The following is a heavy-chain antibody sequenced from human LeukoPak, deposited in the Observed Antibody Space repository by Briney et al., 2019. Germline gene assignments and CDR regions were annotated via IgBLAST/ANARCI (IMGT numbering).Heavy chain of an antibody. CDR3: ARGGYSYGYNDDFDY. CDR1: GGSISSYY. V-gene: IGHV4-59*01. J-gene: IGHJ4*02. D-gene: IGHD5-18*01. Sequence: SETLSLTCTVTGGSISSYYWSWIRQPPGKGLEGIGYIYYSGSTNYNPSLKSRVTISVDTSKNKFSLKLSSVTAADTAVYYCARGGYSYGYNDDFDYWGQGTLVTVSS. CDR2: IYYSGST.